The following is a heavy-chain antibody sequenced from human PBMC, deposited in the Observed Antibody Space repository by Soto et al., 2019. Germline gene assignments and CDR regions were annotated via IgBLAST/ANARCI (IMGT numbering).Heavy chain of an antibody. D-gene: IGHD3-10*01. V-gene: IGHV4-31*03. Sequence: QVQLQESGPGLVKPSQTMSLTCTVSGGSISSGGYYWSWIRQHPGKGLEWIGYIYYSGSTCYNPSLKSRVTISVDTSKNQFSLKLSSVTAADTAVYYCARVQGVISAFDIWGQGTMVTVSS. CDR1: GGSISSGGYY. CDR2: IYYSGST. J-gene: IGHJ3*02. CDR3: ARVQGVISAFDI.